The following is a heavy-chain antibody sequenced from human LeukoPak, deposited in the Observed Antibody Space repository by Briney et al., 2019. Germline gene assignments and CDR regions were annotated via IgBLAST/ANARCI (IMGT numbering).Heavy chain of an antibody. V-gene: IGHV3-74*01. J-gene: IGHJ4*02. CDR3: ARDGYYFDY. Sequence: GGSLRLSCTGSGFIFSTYWMHWVRQAPGKGLVWVSRIKTDGTTKYYADSVKGRFTISRDNAKNSLYLQMNSLRAEDTAVYYCARDGYYFDYWGQGTLVTVSS. CDR1: GFIFSTYW. CDR2: IKTDGTTK.